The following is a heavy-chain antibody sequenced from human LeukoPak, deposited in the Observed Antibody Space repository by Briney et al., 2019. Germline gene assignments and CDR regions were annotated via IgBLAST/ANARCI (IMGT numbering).Heavy chain of an antibody. Sequence: GSLRLSCVASGFTFDTFAMSWVRLAPGKGLEWVSGIGNTETYYADSVKGRFTISRDNSKSTIYLHMNNLRAEDTALYYCARDGQAFNSNWDYFEYWGQGTPVTVSS. J-gene: IGHJ4*02. V-gene: IGHV3-23*01. D-gene: IGHD7-27*01. CDR2: IGNTET. CDR3: ARDGQAFNSNWDYFEY. CDR1: GFTFDTFA.